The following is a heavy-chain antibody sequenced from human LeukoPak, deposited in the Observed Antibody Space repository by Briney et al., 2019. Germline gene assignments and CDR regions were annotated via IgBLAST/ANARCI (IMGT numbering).Heavy chain of an antibody. V-gene: IGHV3-43*01. J-gene: IGHJ4*02. CDR1: GFTFDDYT. D-gene: IGHD4-23*01. CDR3: ARDLLRGEGGNAYFDY. Sequence: GGSLRLSCEASGFTFDDYTMHWVRQAPGKGLEWVSLISWDGGSTYYADSVKGRFTFSRDNAKNSLYLQMNSLRAEDTAVYYCARDLLRGEGGNAYFDYWGQGTLVTVSS. CDR2: ISWDGGST.